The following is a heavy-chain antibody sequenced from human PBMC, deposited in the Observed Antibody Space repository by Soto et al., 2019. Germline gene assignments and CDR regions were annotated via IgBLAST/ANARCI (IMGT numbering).Heavy chain of an antibody. V-gene: IGHV3-11*05. CDR3: AFAEEYGYSSGWPFDY. D-gene: IGHD6-19*01. Sequence: QVQLVESGGGLVKPGGSLRLSCAASGFTFSDYYMSWIRQAPGKGLEWVSYISSSSSYTNYADSVKGRFTISRDNAKNSLYLQMHSLRAEDTAVYYCAFAEEYGYSSGWPFDYWGQGTLVTVSS. CDR1: GFTFSDYY. J-gene: IGHJ4*02. CDR2: ISSSSSYT.